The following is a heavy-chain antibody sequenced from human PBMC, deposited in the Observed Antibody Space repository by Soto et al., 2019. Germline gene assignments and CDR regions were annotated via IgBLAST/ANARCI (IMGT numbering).Heavy chain of an antibody. V-gene: IGHV4-39*01. CDR3: ARRQRLRAEFDP. J-gene: IGHJ5*02. CDR2: IYYSGST. D-gene: IGHD5-12*01. Sequence: SETQSLTSPFSGCSISSSSYYWGWIRQPPGKGLEWIGSIYYSGSTYYNPSLKSRVTISVDTSKNQFSLKLSSVTAADTAVYYCARRQRLRAEFDPWGQGTLVTVSS. CDR1: GCSISSSSYY.